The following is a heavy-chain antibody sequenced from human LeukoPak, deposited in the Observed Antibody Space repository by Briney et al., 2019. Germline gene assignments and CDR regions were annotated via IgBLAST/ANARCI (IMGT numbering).Heavy chain of an antibody. CDR1: GFTFSSYG. CDR3: AKSYHYYGSSIDY. CDR2: IWYDGSNK. V-gene: IGHV3-33*06. D-gene: IGHD3-10*01. J-gene: IGHJ4*02. Sequence: GGSLRLSCAASGFTFSSYGMHWVRQAPGKGLEWVVVIWYDGSNKYYADSVKGRFTISRDNSKNTLYLQMNSLRAEDTAVYYCAKSYHYYGSSIDYWGQGTLVTVSS.